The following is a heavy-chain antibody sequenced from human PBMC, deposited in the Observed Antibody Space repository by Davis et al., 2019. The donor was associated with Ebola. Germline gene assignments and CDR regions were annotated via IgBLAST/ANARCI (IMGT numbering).Heavy chain of an antibody. V-gene: IGHV4-59*01. J-gene: IGHJ3*02. CDR1: GGSISSYY. Sequence: PSETLSLTCTVSGGSISSYYWRWIRQPPGKGLEWIGYIYYSGSPNYNPSLKSRVTISVDTSKNQFSLKLSSVTAADTAVYYCARGFLWFGELAAFDIWGQGTMVTVSS. CDR2: IYYSGSP. D-gene: IGHD3-10*01. CDR3: ARGFLWFGELAAFDI.